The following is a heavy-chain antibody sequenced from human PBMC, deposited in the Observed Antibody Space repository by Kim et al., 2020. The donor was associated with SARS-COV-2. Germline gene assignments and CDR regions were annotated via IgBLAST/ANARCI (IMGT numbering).Heavy chain of an antibody. CDR2: ISGSGGST. V-gene: IGHV3-23*01. Sequence: GGSLRLSCAASGFTFSSYAMSWVRQAPGKGLEWVSAISGSGGSTYYADSVKGRFTISRDNSKNTLYLQMNSLRAEDTAVYYCAKARGITMVRGRDNYYYYGMDVWGQGTTVTVSS. D-gene: IGHD3-10*01. CDR1: GFTFSSYA. J-gene: IGHJ6*02. CDR3: AKARGITMVRGRDNYYYYGMDV.